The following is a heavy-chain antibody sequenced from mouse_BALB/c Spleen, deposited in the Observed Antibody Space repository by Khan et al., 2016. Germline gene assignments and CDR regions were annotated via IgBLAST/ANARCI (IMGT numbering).Heavy chain of an antibody. Sequence: QVTLQESGPGILQPSQTLSLTCSFSGFSLSTSGMGVSWIRQPSGKGLEWLAHIYWDDAKRYNPSLKSRLTISKDTSRNQVFLQITRVDTADTATYYCARDRYDEAWFAYWGQGTLVTVSA. CDR3: ARDRYDEAWFAY. CDR1: GFSLSTSGMG. J-gene: IGHJ3*01. V-gene: IGHV8-12*01. CDR2: IYWDDAK. D-gene: IGHD2-14*01.